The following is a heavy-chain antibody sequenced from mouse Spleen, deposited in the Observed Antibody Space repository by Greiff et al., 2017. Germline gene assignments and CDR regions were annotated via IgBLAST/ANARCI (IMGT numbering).Heavy chain of an antibody. V-gene: IGHV14-3*02. D-gene: IGHD2-5*01. Sequence: VQLKESGAELVKPGASVKLSCTASGFNIKDTYMHWVKQRPEQGLEWIGRIDPANGNTKYDPKFQGKATITADTSSNTAYLQLSSLTSEDTAVYYCARRGYSKGFAYWGQGTLVTVSA. J-gene: IGHJ3*01. CDR3: ARRGYSKGFAY. CDR1: GFNIKDTY. CDR2: IDPANGNT.